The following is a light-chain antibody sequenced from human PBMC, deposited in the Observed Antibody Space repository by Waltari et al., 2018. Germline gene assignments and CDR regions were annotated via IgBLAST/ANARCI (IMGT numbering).Light chain of an antibody. CDR3: LQYNDWPPLT. Sequence: VMTQSPATLSVSPGDTAPLSCRASQSVDSNLAWYQQKPGQAPKFLIFSASTRATGIPARFSGGGFGTEFTLTINSLQSEDFAVYYCLQYNDWPPLTFGGGTKVEMK. V-gene: IGKV3-15*01. CDR1: QSVDSN. CDR2: SAS. J-gene: IGKJ4*01.